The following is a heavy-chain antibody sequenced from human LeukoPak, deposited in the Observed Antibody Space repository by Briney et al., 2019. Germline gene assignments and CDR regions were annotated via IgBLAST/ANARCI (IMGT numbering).Heavy chain of an antibody. D-gene: IGHD5-24*01. CDR1: GFTFSSYT. J-gene: IGHJ4*02. Sequence: GGSLRLSCAASGFTFSSYTMHWVRQAPGKGLEWVAVMSYDGSDNYYADSVKGRFTISRDNSRTTVYLQMNSLRAEDTAVYYCARGTRWLQLGPFDYWGQGTLVNVYS. CDR3: ARGTRWLQLGPFDY. CDR2: MSYDGSDN. V-gene: IGHV3-30*01.